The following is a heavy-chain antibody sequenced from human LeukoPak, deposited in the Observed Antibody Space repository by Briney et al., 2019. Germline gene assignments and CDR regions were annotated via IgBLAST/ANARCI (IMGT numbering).Heavy chain of an antibody. CDR3: ARDFAGYCTNGVCYTSGGEFDY. Sequence: SETLSHTCTVSGGSISSSSYYWGWIRQPPGKGLEWIGSIYYSGSTYYNPSLKSRVTISVDTSKNQFSLKLSSVTAADTAVYYCARDFAGYCTNGVCYTSGGEFDYWGQGTLVTVSS. CDR2: IYYSGST. D-gene: IGHD2-8*01. V-gene: IGHV4-39*07. CDR1: GGSISSSSYY. J-gene: IGHJ4*02.